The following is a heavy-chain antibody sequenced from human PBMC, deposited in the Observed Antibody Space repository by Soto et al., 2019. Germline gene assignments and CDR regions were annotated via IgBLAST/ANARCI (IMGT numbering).Heavy chain of an antibody. D-gene: IGHD6-25*01. V-gene: IGHV4-34*01. CDR2: INHSGST. J-gene: IGHJ4*02. Sequence: SETLSLTCAVYGGSFSGYYWSWIRQPPGKGLEWIGEINHSGSTNYNPSLKSRVTISVDTSKNQFSLKLSSVTAADTAVYYCARHLAATFDYWGQGTLVTVSS. CDR1: GGSFSGYY. CDR3: ARHLAATFDY.